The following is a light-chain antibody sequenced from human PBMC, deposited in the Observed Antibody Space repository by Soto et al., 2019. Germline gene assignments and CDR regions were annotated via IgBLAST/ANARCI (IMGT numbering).Light chain of an antibody. Sequence: EILLTQSPVTLSVSPGARATLSCRASQSLTSNLAWYQQRPGQAPRLLIHGASNRATGIPARFSGSGSGTDFTLTISNLEPEDFAVYYCQQHSHWPPWTFGQGTRVEI. CDR1: QSLTSN. J-gene: IGKJ1*01. CDR3: QQHSHWPPWT. V-gene: IGKV3-11*01. CDR2: GAS.